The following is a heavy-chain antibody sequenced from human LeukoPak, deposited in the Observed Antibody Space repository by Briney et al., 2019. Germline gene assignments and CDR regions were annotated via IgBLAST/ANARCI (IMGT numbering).Heavy chain of an antibody. Sequence: PGGSLRLSCSASGFTFDNYAMHWVRQAPGKGLEWVSGISWSSDNIDYADSVKGRFTISRDNAKNSLYLQMNSLRAEDTAVYYCARGLSGYASSLGYWGQGTLVTVSS. D-gene: IGHD6-6*01. J-gene: IGHJ4*02. CDR1: GFTFDNYA. CDR2: ISWSSDNI. V-gene: IGHV3-9*01. CDR3: ARGLSGYASSLGY.